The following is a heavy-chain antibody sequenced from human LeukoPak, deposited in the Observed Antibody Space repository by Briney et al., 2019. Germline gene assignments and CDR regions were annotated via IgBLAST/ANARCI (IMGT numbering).Heavy chain of an antibody. J-gene: IGHJ3*02. CDR3: ARSVSWGLLVRDDAFDI. Sequence: SETLSLTCTVSGGSISSYHWMWMRQPPGKGLVWIGYIHYSGSTNYNPSLKSRVTTSVDTSKKQFSLKLRSVTAADTAVYYCARSVSWGLLVRDDAFDIWGQGTMVTVSS. D-gene: IGHD2-21*01. CDR1: GGSISSYH. V-gene: IGHV4-59*08. CDR2: IHYSGST.